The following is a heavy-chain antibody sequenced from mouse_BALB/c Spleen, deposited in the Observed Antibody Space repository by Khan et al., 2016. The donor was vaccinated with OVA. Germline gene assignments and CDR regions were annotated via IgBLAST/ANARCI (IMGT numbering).Heavy chain of an antibody. CDR2: IYPYNDDT. V-gene: IGHV1S136*01. CDR1: GFTFADYV. Sequence: VQLQQSGPELVKPGASVRMSCKASGFTFADYVMHWVRQKPGQGLEWIGYIYPYNDDTESTERFKGKATLTLDKSSSTAYMDLTSLTSADSAVDYCGRSATDYYTVDYWGQGTSVTVSS. D-gene: IGHD1-1*01. CDR3: GRSATDYYTVDY. J-gene: IGHJ4*01.